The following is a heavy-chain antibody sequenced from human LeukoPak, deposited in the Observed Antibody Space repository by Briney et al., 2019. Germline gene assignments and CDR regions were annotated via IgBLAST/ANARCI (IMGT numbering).Heavy chain of an antibody. J-gene: IGHJ6*03. CDR3: ARDNRESGSYYFYYYYYYMDV. CDR1: GYTFTSYA. Sequence: ASVKVLCKASGYTFTSYAMNWVRQAPGQGLEWMGWINTNTGNPTYAQGFTGRFVFSLDTSVSTAYLQIRSLKAEDTAVYYCARDNRESGSYYFYYYYYYMDVWGKGTTVTVSS. D-gene: IGHD1-26*01. CDR2: INTNTGNP. V-gene: IGHV7-4-1*01.